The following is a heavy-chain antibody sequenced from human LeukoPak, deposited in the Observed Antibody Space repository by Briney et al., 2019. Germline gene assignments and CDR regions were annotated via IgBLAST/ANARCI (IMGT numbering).Heavy chain of an antibody. CDR1: GYTFIGYY. D-gene: IGHD3-10*01. CDR3: ARELWFGDGDY. V-gene: IGHV1-2*02. CDR2: INPNSGGT. J-gene: IGHJ4*02. Sequence: ASVKVSCKASGYTFIGYYMHWVRQARGQGLEWMGWINPNSGGTNYAQKFQGRVTMTRDTSISTAYMELSRLRSDDTAVYYCARELWFGDGDYWGQGTLVTVSS.